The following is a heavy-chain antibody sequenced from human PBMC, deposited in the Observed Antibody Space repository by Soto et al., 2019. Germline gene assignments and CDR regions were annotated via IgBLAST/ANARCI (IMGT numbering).Heavy chain of an antibody. J-gene: IGHJ4*02. V-gene: IGHV4-39*01. D-gene: IGHD3-3*01. Sequence: SETLSLTCTVSGGSMSSSSYYWGWIRQPPGPGLEWVGSIYYSGSSYCSPSLKSRVAISVDTSKNQFSLRLSSVTAADTAVYYCARHDRQGSTYYDFWSDYYPFDYWGQGTLVTVPQ. CDR3: ARHDRQGSTYYDFWSDYYPFDY. CDR1: GGSMSSSSYY. CDR2: IYYSGSS.